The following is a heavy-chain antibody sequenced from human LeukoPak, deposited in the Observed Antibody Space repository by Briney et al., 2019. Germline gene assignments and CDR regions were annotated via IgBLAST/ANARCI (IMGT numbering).Heavy chain of an antibody. Sequence: GGSLRLSCAASGFTFSTYGMSWVRQAPGKGLEWVANIKQDGSEKYYVDSVKGRFTISRDNAKNSLYPQMNSLRAEDTALYYCASKEWLSANFDYWGQGTLVTVSS. D-gene: IGHD6-19*01. V-gene: IGHV3-7*01. J-gene: IGHJ4*02. CDR2: IKQDGSEK. CDR1: GFTFSTYG. CDR3: ASKEWLSANFDY.